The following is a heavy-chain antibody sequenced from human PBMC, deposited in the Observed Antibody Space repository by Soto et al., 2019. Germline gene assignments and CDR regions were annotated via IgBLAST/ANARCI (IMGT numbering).Heavy chain of an antibody. J-gene: IGHJ6*01. Sequence: SETLSLTCTFSVGTITYYYWSCIRHSPGKWLEWLGYIFDGGSANYNPSLKSRVSFSLDKSQNQLSLKLTSVTGADTAIYYCVSVEGTPTVTGDYYYYAAEAWGQGTAGIVSS. CDR1: VGTITYYY. D-gene: IGHD4-17*01. CDR3: VSVEGTPTVTGDYYYYAAEA. V-gene: IGHV4-59*12. CDR2: IFDGGSA.